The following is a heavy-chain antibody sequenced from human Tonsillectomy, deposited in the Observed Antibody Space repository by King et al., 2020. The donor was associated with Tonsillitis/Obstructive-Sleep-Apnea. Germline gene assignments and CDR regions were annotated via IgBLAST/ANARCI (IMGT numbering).Heavy chain of an antibody. V-gene: IGHV3-9*01. J-gene: IGHJ4*02. CDR2: ISWNGGTI. CDR1: GFTFDDYA. CDR3: AKVEREYCSTTSCQFDY. D-gene: IGHD2-2*01. Sequence: VQLVESGGGLVQPGRSLRLSCAASGFTFDDYAMHWVRQPPGKGLEWVSGISWNGGTIIYADSVKGRFTISRDNAKNSLYLQMNSLGPEDTAFYYCAKVEREYCSTTSCQFDYWPGNPGHRLL.